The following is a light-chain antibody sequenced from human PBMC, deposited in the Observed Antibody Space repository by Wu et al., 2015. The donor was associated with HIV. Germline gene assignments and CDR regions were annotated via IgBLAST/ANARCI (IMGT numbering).Light chain of an antibody. CDR2: GAS. CDR3: QQRSNWLSLT. V-gene: IGKV3D-20*02. Sequence: EIVLTQSPGTLSLSPGERATLSCRPSQSVSSSYLAWYQQKPGQAPRLLIYGASSRATGIPDRFSGSGSGTDFTLTISSLEPEDFAVYYCQQRSNWLSLTFGGGTKVEIK. J-gene: IGKJ4*01. CDR1: QSVSSSY.